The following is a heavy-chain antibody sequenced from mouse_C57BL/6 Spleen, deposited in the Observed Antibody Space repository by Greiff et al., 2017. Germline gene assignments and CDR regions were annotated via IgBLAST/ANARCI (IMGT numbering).Heavy chain of an antibody. CDR2: IHPSDSDT. D-gene: IGHD2-2*01. Sequence: VKQRPGQGLEWIGRIHPSDSDTNYNQKFKGKATLTVDKSSSTAYMQLSSLTSEDSAVYYCAMGYDWYFDVWGTGTTVTVSS. CDR3: AMGYDWYFDV. J-gene: IGHJ1*03. V-gene: IGHV1-74*01.